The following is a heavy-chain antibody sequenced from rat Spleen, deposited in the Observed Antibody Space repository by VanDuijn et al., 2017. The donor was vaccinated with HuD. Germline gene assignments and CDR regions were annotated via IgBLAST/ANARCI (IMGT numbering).Heavy chain of an antibody. D-gene: IGHD5-1*01. Sequence: EVQLVESDGGLVQPGRSLKLSCAASGFTFSDYYMAWVRQAPTKGLEWVASISHDGGTTYYRDSVKGRFTVSRDNAKSTLYLQMDSLRSEETATYYCTRLTVDYWGQGVMVTVSS. J-gene: IGHJ2*01. CDR3: TRLTVDY. V-gene: IGHV5-20*01. CDR2: ISHDGGTT. CDR1: GFTFSDYY.